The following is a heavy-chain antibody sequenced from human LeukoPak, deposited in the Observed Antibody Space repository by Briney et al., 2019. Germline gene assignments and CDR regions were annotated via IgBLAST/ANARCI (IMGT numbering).Heavy chain of an antibody. J-gene: IGHJ4*02. CDR1: GFTFDDYA. V-gene: IGHV3-43*02. D-gene: IGHD3-16*02. Sequence: GGSLRLSCAASGFTFDDYAMHWVRQAPGKGLEWVSLISGDGGSTYYADSVKGRFTISRDNSKNSLYLQMNSLRTEDTALYYCAKDSEGENNDSVWGSYRYSALDYWAREPWSPSPQ. CDR2: ISGDGGST. CDR3: AKDSEGENNDSVWGSYRYSALDY.